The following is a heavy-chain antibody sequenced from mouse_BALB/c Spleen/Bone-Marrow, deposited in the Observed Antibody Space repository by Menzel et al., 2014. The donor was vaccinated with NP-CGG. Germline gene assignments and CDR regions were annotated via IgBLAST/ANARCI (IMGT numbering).Heavy chain of an antibody. Sequence: VQLQQSGPGLVKPSQTVSLTCTVTGISITTGNYRWSWIRQFPGNKLEWIGYIYYSGTITYNPSLTSRTTITRDTSKNQLSLEMNSLTAEDTATYYCARDGGLRGYAMDYWGQGTSVTVSS. D-gene: IGHD2-4*01. CDR1: GISITTGNYR. J-gene: IGHJ4*01. V-gene: IGHV3-5*02. CDR3: ARDGGLRGYAMDY. CDR2: IYYSGTI.